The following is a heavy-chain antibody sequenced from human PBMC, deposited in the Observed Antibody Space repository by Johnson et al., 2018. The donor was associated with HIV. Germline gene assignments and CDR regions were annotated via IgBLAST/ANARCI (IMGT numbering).Heavy chain of an antibody. CDR1: GFTFSSYA. D-gene: IGHD2-15*01. CDR3: ARDMEAYCSGGSCYSAAFDI. Sequence: VQLVESGGGVVQPGRSLRLSFAASGFTFSSYAMHWVRQAPGKGLEWVAVISYDGSNKYYADSVKGRFTISRDNSKNTLYLQMNSLRAEDTAVYYCARDMEAYCSGGSCYSAAFDIWGQGTMVTVSS. V-gene: IGHV3-30-3*01. CDR2: ISYDGSNK. J-gene: IGHJ3*02.